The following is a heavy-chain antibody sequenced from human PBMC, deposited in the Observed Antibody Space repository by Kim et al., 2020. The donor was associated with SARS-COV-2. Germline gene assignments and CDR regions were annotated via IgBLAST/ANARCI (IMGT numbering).Heavy chain of an antibody. CDR2: IYHSGST. Sequence: SETLSLTCAVSGGSISSSNWWSWVRQPPGKGLEWIGEIYHSGSTNYNPSLKSRVTISVDKSKNQFSLKLSSVTAADTAVYYCAHLGGGYSGYDTDDYWGQGTLVTVSS. CDR1: GGSISSSNW. J-gene: IGHJ4*02. CDR3: AHLGGGYSGYDTDDY. V-gene: IGHV4-4*02. D-gene: IGHD5-12*01.